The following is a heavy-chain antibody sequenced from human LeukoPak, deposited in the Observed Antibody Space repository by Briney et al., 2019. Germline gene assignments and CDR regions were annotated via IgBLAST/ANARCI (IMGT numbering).Heavy chain of an antibody. J-gene: IGHJ3*02. Sequence: PGGSLRLSCAASGFTFSSYGMHWVRQAPGKGLEWVAFIRYDGSNKYYADSVKGRFTISRDNSKNTLYLQMNSLRAEDTAVYYCAKEAWSRSPAAFDIWGQGTMVTVSS. CDR2: IRYDGSNK. D-gene: IGHD2-8*02. CDR1: GFTFSSYG. CDR3: AKEAWSRSPAAFDI. V-gene: IGHV3-30*02.